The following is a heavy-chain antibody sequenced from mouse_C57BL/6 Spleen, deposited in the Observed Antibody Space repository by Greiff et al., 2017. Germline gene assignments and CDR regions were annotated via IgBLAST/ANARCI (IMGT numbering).Heavy chain of an antibody. CDR3: ARSPSYGSFDY. CDR1: GYTFTSYW. V-gene: IGHV1-59*01. D-gene: IGHD2-2*01. Sequence: VQLQQPGAELVRPGPSVKLSCKASGYTFTSYWMHWVKQRPGQGLEWIGVIDPSDSYTNYNQKFKGKATLTVDTSSSTAYMQLSSLTSEDAAVYYCARSPSYGSFDYWGQGTTLTVSS. CDR2: IDPSDSYT. J-gene: IGHJ2*01.